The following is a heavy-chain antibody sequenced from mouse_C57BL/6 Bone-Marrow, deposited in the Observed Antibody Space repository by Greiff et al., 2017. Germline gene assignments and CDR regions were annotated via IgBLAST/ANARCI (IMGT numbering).Heavy chain of an antibody. CDR2: IDPSDSYT. Sequence: QVQLQQPGAELVRPGTSVKLSCKASGYTFTSYWMHWVKQRPGQGLEWIGVIDPSDSYTNYNQKFKGKATLTVDTSSSTAYMQLSSLTSEDSAVYYCARSGGLDYWGQGTTLPVSA. J-gene: IGHJ2*01. V-gene: IGHV1-59*01. CDR3: ARSGGLDY. CDR1: GYTFTSYW. D-gene: IGHD3-1*01.